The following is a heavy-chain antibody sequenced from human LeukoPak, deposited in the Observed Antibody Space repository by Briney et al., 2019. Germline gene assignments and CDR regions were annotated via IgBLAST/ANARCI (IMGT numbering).Heavy chain of an antibody. J-gene: IGHJ6*03. V-gene: IGHV1-46*01. CDR2: INPSGGST. D-gene: IGHD6-13*01. Sequence: ASVKVSCKASGYTFTSYYMHWVRQAPGQGLEWMGIINPSGGSTSYAQKFQGRVTMTRDTSTSTVYMELSSLRSEDTAVYYCARDSGSSWVGYYYYMDVWGKGTTVTVSS. CDR1: GYTFTSYY. CDR3: ARDSGSSWVGYYYYMDV.